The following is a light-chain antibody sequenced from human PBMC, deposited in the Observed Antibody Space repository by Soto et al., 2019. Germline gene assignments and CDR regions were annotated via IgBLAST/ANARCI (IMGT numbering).Light chain of an antibody. Sequence: QAVVTQPPSVSGAPGQRVTISCTGSISNIGAGYDVHWYQQLPGTAPKLLIYGNSNRPSGVPDRFSGSKSGTSASLAITGLQAEDEADYYCQSYDSSLKVFGGGTQLTVL. CDR1: ISNIGAGYD. CDR2: GNS. J-gene: IGLJ2*01. CDR3: QSYDSSLKV. V-gene: IGLV1-40*01.